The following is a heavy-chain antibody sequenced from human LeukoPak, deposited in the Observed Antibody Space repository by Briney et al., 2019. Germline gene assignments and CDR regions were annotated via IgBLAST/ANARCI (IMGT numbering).Heavy chain of an antibody. V-gene: IGHV3-23*01. D-gene: IGHD3-22*01. CDR1: GFTFSSYA. J-gene: IGHJ2*01. CDR3: AKDRHYYDSSGYYYWNFDL. Sequence: PGGSLRLSCAASGFTFSSYAMSWVRQASGKGLEWVSAISGSGGSTYYADSVKGRFTISRDNSKNTLYLQMNSLRAEDTAVYYCAKDRHYYDSSGYYYWNFDLWGRGTLVTVSS. CDR2: ISGSGGST.